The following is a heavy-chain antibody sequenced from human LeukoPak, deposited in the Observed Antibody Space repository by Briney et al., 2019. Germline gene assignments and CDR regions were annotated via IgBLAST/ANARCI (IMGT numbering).Heavy chain of an antibody. CDR2: IYTSGSA. Sequence: PSETLCLTCTVSGGSISSGINYWNWIRQPAGKGLEWIGRIYTSGSANYNPSLKSRVTISVDTSKNQFSLKLSSVTAADTAVYYCARGRGNSITLTRGARAYNWFDPWGQGTLVTVSS. CDR1: GGSISSGINY. J-gene: IGHJ5*02. D-gene: IGHD3-10*01. CDR3: ARGRGNSITLTRGARAYNWFDP. V-gene: IGHV4-61*02.